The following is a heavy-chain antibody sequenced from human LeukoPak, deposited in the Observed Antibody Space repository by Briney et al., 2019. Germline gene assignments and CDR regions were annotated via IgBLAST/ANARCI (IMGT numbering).Heavy chain of an antibody. Sequence: GRSLRLSCAASGFTFSSYAMHWVRQAPGKGPEWVAVISYDGSNKYYADSVKGRFTISRDNSKNTLYLQMNSLRAEDTAVYYCARVGCSSTSCYTIHGSDNWFDPWGQGTLVTVSS. V-gene: IGHV3-30-3*01. CDR2: ISYDGSNK. CDR1: GFTFSSYA. J-gene: IGHJ5*02. D-gene: IGHD2-2*02. CDR3: ARVGCSSTSCYTIHGSDNWFDP.